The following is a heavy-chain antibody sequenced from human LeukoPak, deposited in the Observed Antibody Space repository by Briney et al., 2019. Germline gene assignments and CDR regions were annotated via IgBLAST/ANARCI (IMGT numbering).Heavy chain of an antibody. CDR2: IYYSGST. J-gene: IGHJ5*02. D-gene: IGHD2-15*01. CDR3: ARAVCSGGSCHDWFDP. V-gene: IGHV4-39*07. CDR1: GGSISSSSYY. Sequence: SETLSLTCTVSGGSISSSSYYWGWIRQPPGKGLEWIGSIYYSGSTYYNPSLKSRVTMSVDTSSNQFSLRLSSVTAADTAVYWCARAVCSGGSCHDWFDPWGQGTLVTVSS.